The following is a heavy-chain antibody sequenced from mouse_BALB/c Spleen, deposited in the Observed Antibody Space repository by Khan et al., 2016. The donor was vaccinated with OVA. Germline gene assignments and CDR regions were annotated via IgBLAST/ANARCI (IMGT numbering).Heavy chain of an antibody. Sequence: EVQLQESGAELVKPGASVKLSCTASGVNIRDTYFPWLKQRPDQGLEWMGRIAPANGNTQYDPKFQGKATITSDTSSNTSYLQLTSLTSEDTAVYYCARPSYDPRDFEVWGAGTTVTVSS. J-gene: IGHJ1*01. V-gene: IGHV14-3*02. CDR3: ARPSYDPRDFEV. CDR1: GVNIRDTY. D-gene: IGHD2-3*01. CDR2: IAPANGNT.